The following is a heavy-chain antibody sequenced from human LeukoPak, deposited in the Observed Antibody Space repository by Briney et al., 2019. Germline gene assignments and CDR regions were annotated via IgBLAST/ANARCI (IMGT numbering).Heavy chain of an antibody. D-gene: IGHD6-19*01. CDR3: AKAEQWLMVYYYYMDV. CDR1: GFSLSNYA. Sequence: PGGSLRLSCAPSGFSLSNYAMSWVRQAPGKGLEWVSAISGSGGSTYYADSVKGRFTISRDNSKNTLYLQMNSLRAEATAVYYCAKAEQWLMVYYYYMDVWGKGTTVTVSS. J-gene: IGHJ6*03. CDR2: ISGSGGST. V-gene: IGHV3-23*01.